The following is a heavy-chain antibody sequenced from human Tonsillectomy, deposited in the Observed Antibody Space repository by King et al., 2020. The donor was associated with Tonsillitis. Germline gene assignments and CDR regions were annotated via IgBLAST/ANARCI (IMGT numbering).Heavy chain of an antibody. V-gene: IGHV3-21*01. CDR2: ISTSSSYI. CDR1: GFTFSSYS. J-gene: IGHJ5*02. Sequence: VQLVESGGGLVKPGGSLRLSCAASGFTFSSYSMNWVRQAPGKGLEWVSSISTSSSYIYYADSVKGRFTISRDNAKNSLYLQMNSLRAEDTAVYYCARSLYDFWSRGWFDPWGQGTLVTVSS. D-gene: IGHD3-3*01. CDR3: ARSLYDFWSRGWFDP.